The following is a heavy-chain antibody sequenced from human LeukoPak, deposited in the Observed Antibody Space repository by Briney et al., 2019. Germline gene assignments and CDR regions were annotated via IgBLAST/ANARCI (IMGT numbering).Heavy chain of an antibody. CDR3: ARPLYTGGFDI. V-gene: IGHV4-59*01. J-gene: IGHJ3*02. D-gene: IGHD2-2*02. CDR1: GGSISSYY. Sequence: TSETLSLTGTVSGGSISSYYWSWIRQPPGKGLEWIGYIYYSGSTNYNPSLKSRVTISVDTSKNQFSLKLSSVTAADTAVYYCARPLYTGGFDIWGQGTMVTVSS. CDR2: IYYSGST.